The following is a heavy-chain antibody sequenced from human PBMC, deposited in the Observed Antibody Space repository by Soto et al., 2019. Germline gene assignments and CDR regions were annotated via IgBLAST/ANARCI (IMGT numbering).Heavy chain of an antibody. CDR3: AREGVAPCYSGGMDV. Sequence: QVQLVQSGAEVKKPGASVKVSCKASGYTFTRSGISWVRQAPGQGLEWMGWISTYNGDTNYAQTLQGRVTMNTNASTSTVSMELRGLRSDDTAVYYCAREGVAPCYSGGMDVWGQGTPVTVSS. CDR2: ISTYNGDT. V-gene: IGHV1-18*01. D-gene: IGHD2-15*01. J-gene: IGHJ6*02. CDR1: GYTFTRSG.